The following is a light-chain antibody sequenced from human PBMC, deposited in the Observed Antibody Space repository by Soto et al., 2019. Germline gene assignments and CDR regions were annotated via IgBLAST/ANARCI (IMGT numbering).Light chain of an antibody. Sequence: QSALTQPPSASGYPGQSVAISCTGTSSDDGAYKYVSWYQQYPGKAPKLMIYEVSKRPSGVPDRFSGSKSGNTASLTVSGLQAEDEADYYCTSYVGSNIWVFGGGTKLTVL. V-gene: IGLV2-8*01. CDR1: SSDDGAYKY. J-gene: IGLJ3*02. CDR2: EVS. CDR3: TSYVGSNIWV.